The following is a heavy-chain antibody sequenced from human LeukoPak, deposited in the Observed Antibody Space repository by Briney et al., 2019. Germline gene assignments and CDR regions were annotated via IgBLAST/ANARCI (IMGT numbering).Heavy chain of an antibody. CDR1: GFTFSSYA. J-gene: IGHJ6*03. Sequence: GGSLRLSCAASGFTFSSYAMSWVRQAPGKGLEWVSAISGSGGSTYYADSVKGRFTISRDNSKNTLYLQMNSLRAEDTAVYYRAKDTKYSSSDYYYMDVWGKGTTVTVSS. CDR3: AKDTKYSSSDYYYMDV. CDR2: ISGSGGST. V-gene: IGHV3-23*01. D-gene: IGHD6-6*01.